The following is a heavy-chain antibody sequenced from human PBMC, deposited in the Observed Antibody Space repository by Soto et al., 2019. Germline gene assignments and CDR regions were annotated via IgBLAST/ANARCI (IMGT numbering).Heavy chain of an antibody. CDR2: IHYSGTT. CDR3: AAGEASSRNLAPYYLDF. CDR1: GVSMRNYF. V-gene: IGHV4-59*01. D-gene: IGHD6-13*01. Sequence: ETLSLTCTVSGVSMRNYFWTWIRQPPGKGLEWIGYIHYSGTTSFFPSYNPSLRSRVTISEDTSKNQFSLKLLSVTTADTAVYFCAAGEASSRNLAPYYLDFWGQGTLVTVSS. J-gene: IGHJ4*02.